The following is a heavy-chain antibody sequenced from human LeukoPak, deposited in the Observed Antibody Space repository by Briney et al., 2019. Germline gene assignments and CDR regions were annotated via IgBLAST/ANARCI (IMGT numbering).Heavy chain of an antibody. CDR2: LYSGGST. Sequence: GGSLRLSCAASGFTFSNYAMSWVRQAPGKGLEWVSVLYSGGSTYYADSVKGRFIISRDDSKNTLYLQMNSLRAEDTAVYYCAKGIIGIDNWFDPWGQGTLVTVSS. J-gene: IGHJ5*02. V-gene: IGHV3-23*03. CDR1: GFTFSNYA. CDR3: AKGIIGIDNWFDP. D-gene: IGHD1-20*01.